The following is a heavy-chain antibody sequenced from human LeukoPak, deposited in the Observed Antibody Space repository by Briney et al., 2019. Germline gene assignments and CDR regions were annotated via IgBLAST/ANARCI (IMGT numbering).Heavy chain of an antibody. Sequence: PGRSLRLSCAASGFTFSSYGMHWVRQAPGKGLEWVAVISYDGSSKYYADSVKGRFTISRDNSKNTLYLQMNSLRAEDTAVYYCAKDQARWLQPDYWGQGTLVTVSS. CDR2: ISYDGSSK. D-gene: IGHD5-24*01. J-gene: IGHJ4*02. CDR1: GFTFSSYG. V-gene: IGHV3-30*18. CDR3: AKDQARWLQPDY.